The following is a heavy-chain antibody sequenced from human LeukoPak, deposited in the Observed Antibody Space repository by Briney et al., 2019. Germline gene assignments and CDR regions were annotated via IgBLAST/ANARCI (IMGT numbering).Heavy chain of an antibody. J-gene: IGHJ6*02. V-gene: IGHV4-39*01. D-gene: IGHD2/OR15-2a*01. Sequence: SETLSLTCTVSGGSISSSNHYWGWIRQPPGKGLEWIGNVYYSGTTYYNPSFKGRVTMSVDTSKSKFSLELRSVTAADTAVYYCAIPGPYFSYYGVDVWGQGTTVTVSS. CDR3: AIPGPYFSYYGVDV. CDR1: GGSISSSNHY. CDR2: VYYSGTT.